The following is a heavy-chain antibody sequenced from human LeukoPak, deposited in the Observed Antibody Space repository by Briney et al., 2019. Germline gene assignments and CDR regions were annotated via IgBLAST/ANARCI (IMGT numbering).Heavy chain of an antibody. CDR2: ISGSGGST. Sequence: GESLKISCKGSGFTFSSYAMSWVRQAPGKGLEWVSAISGSGGSTYYADSVKGRFTISRDNSKNTPYLQMNSLRAEDTAVYYCAKDVVTRYCSGGSCYPFDYWGQGTLVTVSS. D-gene: IGHD2-15*01. CDR1: GFTFSSYA. J-gene: IGHJ4*02. CDR3: AKDVVTRYCSGGSCYPFDY. V-gene: IGHV3-23*01.